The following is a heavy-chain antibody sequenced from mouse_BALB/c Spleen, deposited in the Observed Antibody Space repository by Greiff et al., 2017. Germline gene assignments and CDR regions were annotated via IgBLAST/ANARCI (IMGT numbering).Heavy chain of an antibody. Sequence: EVKLVESGGGLVKPGGSLKLSCAASGFTFSDYYMYWVRQTPEKRLEWVATISDGGSYTYYPDSVKGRFTISRDNAKNNLYLQMSSLKSEDTAMYYCARAGYYAMDYWGQGTSVTGSS. V-gene: IGHV5-4*02. J-gene: IGHJ4*01. CDR3: ARAGYYAMDY. CDR1: GFTFSDYY. CDR2: ISDGGSYT.